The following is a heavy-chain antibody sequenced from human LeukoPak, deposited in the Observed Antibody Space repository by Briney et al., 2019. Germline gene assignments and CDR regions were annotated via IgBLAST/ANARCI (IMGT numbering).Heavy chain of an antibody. V-gene: IGHV3-7*01. Sequence: GGSLRLSCAASEFTFRRYWMSWVRQAPGKGLEWVANIKEDGSVKNYLDSVRGRFTISRDNAKNSLYLQMNTLRAEDTAVYYCATAPLRGLDYYYMDVWGKGTTVTVSS. J-gene: IGHJ6*03. CDR2: IKEDGSVK. CDR3: ATAPLRGLDYYYMDV. CDR1: EFTFRRYW. D-gene: IGHD4-17*01.